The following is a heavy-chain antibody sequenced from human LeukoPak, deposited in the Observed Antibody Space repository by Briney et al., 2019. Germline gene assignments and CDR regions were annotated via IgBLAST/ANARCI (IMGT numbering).Heavy chain of an antibody. CDR2: IGSSGATI. J-gene: IGHJ6*02. V-gene: IGHV3-23*01. CDR1: GFTFNKFA. Sequence: GGSLRLSCEASGFTFNKFAMSWVRQAPGKGPEWVSGIGSSGATIFYADSVKGRFTISRDNSKNTVYLEMNNLTAEDTAIYYCAKISVGPLSRPTHVSLYYGMDVWGQGTTVTVSS. CDR3: AKISVGPLSRPTHVSLYYGMDV. D-gene: IGHD3-10*01.